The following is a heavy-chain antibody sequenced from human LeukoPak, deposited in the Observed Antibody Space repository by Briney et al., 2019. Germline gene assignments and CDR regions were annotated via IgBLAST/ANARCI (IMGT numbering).Heavy chain of an antibody. D-gene: IGHD3-22*01. CDR1: GGTFTSYS. V-gene: IGHV1-69*05. J-gene: IGHJ3*02. CDR2: IIPIFGAA. Sequence: ASVKVSCKASGGTFTSYSISWVRQAPGQGLEWMGGIIPIFGAAHYAQKFQGRVTMTTDTSTSTAYMELSSLRSEDTAVYYCARGGYYDSSGYARIDACDIWGQGTRVSVFS. CDR3: ARGGYYDSSGYARIDACDI.